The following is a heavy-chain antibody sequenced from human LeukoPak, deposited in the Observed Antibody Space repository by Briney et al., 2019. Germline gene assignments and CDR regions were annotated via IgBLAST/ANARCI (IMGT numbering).Heavy chain of an antibody. V-gene: IGHV3-23*01. D-gene: IGHD2-2*02. CDR1: GFTFSGYA. CDR3: AKDGNTPARDFDY. Sequence: GGSLRLPCAASGFTFSGYAMSWVRQAPGKGLEWVSAVSGNGVTTYYADSVKGRFTISRDNSRYTLYLQMNSLRAEDTAVYYCAKDGNTPARDFDYWGQGTLVTVSS. CDR2: VSGNGVTT. J-gene: IGHJ4*02.